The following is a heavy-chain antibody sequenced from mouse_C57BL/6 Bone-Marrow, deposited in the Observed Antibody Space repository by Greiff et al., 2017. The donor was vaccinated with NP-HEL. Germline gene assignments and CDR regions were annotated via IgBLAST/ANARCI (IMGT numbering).Heavy chain of an antibody. V-gene: IGHV5-4*01. CDR1: GFTFSSYA. CDR2: ISDGGSYT. D-gene: IGHD1-1*01. CDR3: ARAIYYGSKAPFDY. J-gene: IGHJ2*01. Sequence: EVHLVESGGGLVKPGGSLKLSCAASGFTFSSYAMSWVRQTPEKRLEWVATISDGGSYTYYPDNVKGRFTISRDNAKNNLYLQMSHLKSEDTAVYYCARAIYYGSKAPFDYWGQGTTLTVSS.